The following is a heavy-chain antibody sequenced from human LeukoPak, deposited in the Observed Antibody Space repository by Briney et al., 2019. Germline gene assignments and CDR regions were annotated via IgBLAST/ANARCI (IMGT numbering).Heavy chain of an antibody. V-gene: IGHV3-23*01. CDR3: TKDRRMDGYNHWQTETFDF. J-gene: IGHJ4*02. CDR1: GFPFSSYA. CDR2: ISDNGGRT. D-gene: IGHD5-24*01. Sequence: GGSLRLSCAASGFPFSSYAMSWVRQGPGKGLEWVSAISDNGGRTYYAESVKGRFTISRDNSKNTLYLQMNSLRAEDTAEYYCTKDRRMDGYNHWQTETFDFWGQGTLVTVSS.